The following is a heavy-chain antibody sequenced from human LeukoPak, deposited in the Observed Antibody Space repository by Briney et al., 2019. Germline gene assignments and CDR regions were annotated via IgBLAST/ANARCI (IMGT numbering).Heavy chain of an antibody. CDR3: AREIYDFWSGSPPAV. J-gene: IGHJ6*02. V-gene: IGHV1-46*01. D-gene: IGHD3-3*01. Sequence: ASVKVSCKASGYTFTSYYMHWVRQAPGQGLEWMGIINPSGGSTSYAQKFQGRVTMTRDTSTSTVYMELSSLRSKDTAVYYCAREIYDFWSGSPPAVWGQGTTVTVSS. CDR1: GYTFTSYY. CDR2: INPSGGST.